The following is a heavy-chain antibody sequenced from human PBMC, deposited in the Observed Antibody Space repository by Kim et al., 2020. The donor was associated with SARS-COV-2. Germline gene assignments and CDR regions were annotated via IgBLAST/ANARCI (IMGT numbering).Heavy chain of an antibody. CDR1: GFTFSSYG. CDR3: AKDPKYYYGSGSPDY. D-gene: IGHD3-10*01. V-gene: IGHV3-30*18. Sequence: GGSLRLSCAASGFTFSSYGMHWVRQAPGKGLEWVAVISYDGSNKYYADSVKGRFTIFRDNSKNTLYLQMNSLRAEDTAVYYCAKDPKYYYGSGSPDYWGQGTLVTVSS. J-gene: IGHJ4*02. CDR2: ISYDGSNK.